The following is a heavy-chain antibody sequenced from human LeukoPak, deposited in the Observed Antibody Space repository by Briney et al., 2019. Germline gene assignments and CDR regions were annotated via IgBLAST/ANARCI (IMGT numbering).Heavy chain of an antibody. CDR2: ITAGGGST. CDR1: GFTFTTYA. CDR3: ARDHDDFWSGAYYYGMDV. D-gene: IGHD3-3*01. Sequence: GGSLRLSCAASGFTFTTYAMSWVRQAPGKGLEWVATITAGGGSTYYANSVKGRFTISRDNSKNTLYLQMNSLRAEDTAVYYCARDHDDFWSGAYYYGMDVWGQGTTVTVSS. J-gene: IGHJ6*02. V-gene: IGHV3-23*01.